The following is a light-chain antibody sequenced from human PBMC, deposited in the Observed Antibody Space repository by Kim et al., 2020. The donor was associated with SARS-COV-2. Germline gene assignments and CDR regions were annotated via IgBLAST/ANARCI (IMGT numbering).Light chain of an antibody. CDR3: AAWDDSLSGVV. V-gene: IGLV1-47*02. J-gene: IGLJ2*01. CDR1: RSNIGSNY. CDR2: SNN. Sequence: GQRVTISCSGSRSNIGSNYVYWYQQLPGTAPKLLIYSNNQRPSGVPDRFSGSKSGTSASLAISGLRSEDEADYYCAAWDDSLSGVVFGGGTQLTVL.